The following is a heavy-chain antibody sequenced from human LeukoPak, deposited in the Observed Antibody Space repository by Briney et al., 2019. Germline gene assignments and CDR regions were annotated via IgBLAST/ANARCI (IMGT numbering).Heavy chain of an antibody. J-gene: IGHJ4*02. V-gene: IGHV3-30-3*01. Sequence: PGGSLRLSCAASGFTFSSYAMHWVRQAPGKGLEWVAVISYDGSNKYYADSVKGRFTISRDNSKNTLYLQMNSLRAEDTAVYYCARDFYGGNPWGGDYWGQGTLVTVSS. CDR3: ARDFYGGNPWGGDY. D-gene: IGHD4-23*01. CDR1: GFTFSSYA. CDR2: ISYDGSNK.